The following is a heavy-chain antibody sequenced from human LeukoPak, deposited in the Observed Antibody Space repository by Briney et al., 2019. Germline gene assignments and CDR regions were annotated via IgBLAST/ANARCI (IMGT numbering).Heavy chain of an antibody. J-gene: IGHJ6*03. CDR1: GGTFSSYA. V-gene: IGHV1-69*01. CDR2: IIPIFGTA. Sequence: ASVKVSCKASGGTFSSYAISWVRQAPGQGLEWMGGIIPIFGTANYAQKFQGRVTITADESTSTAYMELSSLRSEDTAVYYCARDGRSIAAGWYYYYYMDVWGKGTTVTVSS. D-gene: IGHD6-25*01. CDR3: ARDGRSIAAGWYYYYYMDV.